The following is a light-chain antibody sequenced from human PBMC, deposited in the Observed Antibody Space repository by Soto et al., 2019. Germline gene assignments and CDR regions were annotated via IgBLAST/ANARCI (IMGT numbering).Light chain of an antibody. V-gene: IGLV2-14*01. CDR3: TSYTSSSTLDV. CDR1: SSDVGGYNY. CDR2: EVS. J-gene: IGLJ1*01. Sequence: QSALTQPPSVSAAPGQSITISCTGTSSDVGGYNYVSWYQQHPGKAPKLMIYEVSNRPSGVSNRFSGSKSGHTASLTISGLQSEDEADYFCTSYTSSSTLDVFGTGTKVTV.